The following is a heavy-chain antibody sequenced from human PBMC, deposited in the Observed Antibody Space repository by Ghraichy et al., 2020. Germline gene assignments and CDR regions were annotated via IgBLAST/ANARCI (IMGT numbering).Heavy chain of an antibody. CDR3: AGSEPLRFLEWLPPFDY. Sequence: SETPSLTCTVSGGSISSYYWSWIRQPPGKGLEWIGYIYYSGSTNYNPSLKSRVTISVDTSKNQFSLKLSSVTAADTAVYYCAGSEPLRFLEWLPPFDYWGQGTLVTVSS. CDR1: GGSISSYY. V-gene: IGHV4-59*01. J-gene: IGHJ4*02. D-gene: IGHD3-3*01. CDR2: IYYSGST.